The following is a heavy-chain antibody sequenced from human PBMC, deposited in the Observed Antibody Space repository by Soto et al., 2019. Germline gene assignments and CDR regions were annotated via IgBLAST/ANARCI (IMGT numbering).Heavy chain of an antibody. J-gene: IGHJ5*02. D-gene: IGHD2-15*01. Sequence: QIILKKSGPTLVKPTQTLTLTCSFSGFSLNTNGVGVGWLRQPPGKALECLALIYWDDDKRYSPSLKSRLTNTKDTSKNQVVSTLTHMDPVDTAIYYFAHSNGRMYCDGGSCLEPWCQGTLVTVSS. CDR1: GFSLNTNGVG. CDR3: AHSNGRMYCDGGSCLEP. CDR2: IYWDDDK. V-gene: IGHV2-5*02.